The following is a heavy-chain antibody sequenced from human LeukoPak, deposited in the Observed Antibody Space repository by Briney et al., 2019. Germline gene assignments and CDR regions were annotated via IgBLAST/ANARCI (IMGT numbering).Heavy chain of an antibody. Sequence: SGTLSLTCAVSGGSISSSKWWSWVRQPPGKGLEWIGYIDYIGSANYNPSLKSRVTISRDTSKNQFSLRLTSVTAADTAVYYCARTYYFASGSYYDEWGFDFWGQGTLVTVSS. CDR1: GGSISSSKW. V-gene: IGHV4-4*02. CDR3: ARTYYFASGSYYDEWGFDF. CDR2: IDYIGSA. J-gene: IGHJ4*02. D-gene: IGHD3-10*01.